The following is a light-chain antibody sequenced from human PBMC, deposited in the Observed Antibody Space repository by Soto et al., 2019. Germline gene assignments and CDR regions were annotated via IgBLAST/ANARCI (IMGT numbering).Light chain of an antibody. CDR2: EVS. V-gene: IGLV2-18*01. CDR1: SSDVGSYNR. J-gene: IGLJ1*01. CDR3: SLFTTSSTYV. Sequence: SVLTQPPSVSGSPGQSVTISCTGTSSDVGSYNRVSWYQQPPGTAPKLMIYEVSYRPSGVPDRFSGPKSGNTASLTISGLQPADEADYYCSLFTTSSTYVFGTGTKGTVL.